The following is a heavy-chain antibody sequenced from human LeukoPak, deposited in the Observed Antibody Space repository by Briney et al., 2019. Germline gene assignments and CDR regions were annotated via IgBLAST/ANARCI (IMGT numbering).Heavy chain of an antibody. CDR1: GFTVSSNY. D-gene: IGHD6-19*01. J-gene: IGHJ4*02. V-gene: IGHV3-53*01. Sequence: AGGSLRLSCAASGFTVSSNYMSWVRQAPGKGLEWVSVIYSGGSTYYADSVKGRFTISRHNSKNTLYLQMNSLRAEDTAVYYCARGSIAVAGNYLDYWGQGTLVTVSS. CDR3: ARGSIAVAGNYLDY. CDR2: IYSGGST.